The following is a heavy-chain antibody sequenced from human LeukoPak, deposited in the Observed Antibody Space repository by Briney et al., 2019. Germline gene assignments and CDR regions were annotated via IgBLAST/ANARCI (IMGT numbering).Heavy chain of an antibody. Sequence: ASVKVSCKASGYTFTCYYMHWVRQAPGQGLEWMGWINPNSGGTNYAQKFQGRVTMTRDTSISTAYMELSRLRSDDTAVYYCARDAYYDSSGYADAFDIWGQGTMVTVSS. J-gene: IGHJ3*02. CDR3: ARDAYYDSSGYADAFDI. CDR1: GYTFTCYY. V-gene: IGHV1-2*02. D-gene: IGHD3-22*01. CDR2: INPNSGGT.